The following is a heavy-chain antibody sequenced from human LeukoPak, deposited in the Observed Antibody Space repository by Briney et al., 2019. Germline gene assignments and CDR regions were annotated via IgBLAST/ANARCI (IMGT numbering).Heavy chain of an antibody. V-gene: IGHV1-46*01. Sequence: ASVKVSCKASGYTFTSYYMHWVRQAPGQGLEWMGIINPSGGSTSYAQKFQGRVTMTRDMSTSTVYMELSSLRAEYTAVYYCARGPYYDFWGGYSDAFDIGGQGTMVTVSS. CDR3: ARGPYYDFWGGYSDAFDI. CDR1: GYTFTSYY. D-gene: IGHD3-3*01. CDR2: INPSGGST. J-gene: IGHJ3*02.